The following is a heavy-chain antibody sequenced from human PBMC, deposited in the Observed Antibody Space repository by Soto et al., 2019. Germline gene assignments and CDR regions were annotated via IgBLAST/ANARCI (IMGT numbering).Heavy chain of an antibody. CDR2: IWYDGSEK. Sequence: QVQLVESGGGVVQPGKSLRLSCAASGFSFSTYGMHWVRQAPGRGLEWVALIWYDGSEKYYADSVTGRFTISRDNFRRKVSLHMHSLRDDDKAVYFGAGAANSAGPTYWGQGTMGTVSS. J-gene: IGHJ4*02. CDR3: AGAANSAGPTY. D-gene: IGHD1-26*01. CDR1: GFSFSTYG. V-gene: IGHV3-33*01.